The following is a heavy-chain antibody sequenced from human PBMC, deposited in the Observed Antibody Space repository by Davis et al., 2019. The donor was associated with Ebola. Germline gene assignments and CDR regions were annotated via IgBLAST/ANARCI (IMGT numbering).Heavy chain of an antibody. CDR2: ISSSGSTI. CDR1: GFTFSDYY. J-gene: IGHJ4*02. V-gene: IGHV3-11*04. CDR3: ARDHQRGYSGYVS. D-gene: IGHD5-12*01. Sequence: GESLKISCAASGFTFSDYYMSWIRQAPGKGLEWVSYISSSGSTIYYADSVKGRFTISRDNAKNSLYLQMNSLRAEDTAVYYCARDHQRGYSGYVSWGQGTLVTVSS.